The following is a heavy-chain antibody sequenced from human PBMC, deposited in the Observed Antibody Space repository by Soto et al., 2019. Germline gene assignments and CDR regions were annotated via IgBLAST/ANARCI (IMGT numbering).Heavy chain of an antibody. CDR1: GASINPYY. Sequence: PSETLSLTCTVSGASINPYYWSWIRQPTGKGLEWIVYIYYSGSSNYNPSLRSRVTISLDTSKNQFSLKLSSVTAADTAVYYCARNVDTARAYYFDYWGQGILVTVSS. CDR2: IYYSGSS. J-gene: IGHJ4*02. D-gene: IGHD5-18*01. V-gene: IGHV4-59*01. CDR3: ARNVDTARAYYFDY.